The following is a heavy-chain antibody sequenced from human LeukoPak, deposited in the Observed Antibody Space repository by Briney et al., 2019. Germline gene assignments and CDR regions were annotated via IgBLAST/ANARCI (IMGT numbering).Heavy chain of an antibody. Sequence: PSETLSLTCTVSGGSISSGSYYWSWIRQPAGKGLEWIGRIYTSGSTNYNPSLKSRVTMSVDTSKNQFSLKLSSVTAADTAVYYCARSPPGLLPVRYFDYWGQGTLVTVSS. CDR2: IYTSGST. V-gene: IGHV4-61*02. D-gene: IGHD4-23*01. J-gene: IGHJ4*02. CDR1: GGSISSGSYY. CDR3: ARSPPGLLPVRYFDY.